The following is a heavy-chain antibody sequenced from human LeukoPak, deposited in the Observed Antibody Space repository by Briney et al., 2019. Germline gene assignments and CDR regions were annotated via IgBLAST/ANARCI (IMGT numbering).Heavy chain of an antibody. Sequence: GSLRLSCAASGFTFSSYWMSWVRQPPGKGLEWIGEIYHSGSTNYNPSLKSRVTISVDKSKNQFSLKLSSVTAADTAVYYCARNDIVATSSWFDPWGQGTLVTVSS. V-gene: IGHV4-4*02. D-gene: IGHD5-12*01. CDR3: ARNDIVATSSWFDP. CDR2: IYHSGST. CDR1: GFTFSSYW. J-gene: IGHJ5*02.